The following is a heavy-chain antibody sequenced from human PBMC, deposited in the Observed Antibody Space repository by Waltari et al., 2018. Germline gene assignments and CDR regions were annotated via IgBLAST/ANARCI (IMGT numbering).Heavy chain of an antibody. CDR1: GVSISSSFW. D-gene: IGHD3-22*01. Sequence: QLQLQESGLGLAKPSRTLSLTFAVSGVSISSSFWWSWVRQSPGKGLEWIGEVHYTGTARLNPCLKGRGIISVDKSKNQFSLTLTSVTAADTAVYYCARAPHYYDTSGYTYSVDPWGQGTLVIVSS. V-gene: IGHV4-4*02. CDR3: ARAPHYYDTSGYTYSVDP. J-gene: IGHJ5*02. CDR2: VHYTGTA.